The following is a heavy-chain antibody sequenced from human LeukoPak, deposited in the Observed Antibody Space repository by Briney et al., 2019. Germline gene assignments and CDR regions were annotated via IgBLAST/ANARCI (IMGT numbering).Heavy chain of an antibody. CDR1: GFTFSSYG. V-gene: IGHV3-30*02. J-gene: IGHJ4*02. Sequence: GGSLRLSCAASGFTFSSYGMHWVRQAPGKGLEWVAFIRYDGSNKYYADSVRGRFTLSRDNSKNTLYLQMNSLRPDDTAIYYSAKDRPEFTSGWFLGGFDYWGQGALVTVSS. CDR2: IRYDGSNK. CDR3: AKDRPEFTSGWFLGGFDY. D-gene: IGHD6-19*01.